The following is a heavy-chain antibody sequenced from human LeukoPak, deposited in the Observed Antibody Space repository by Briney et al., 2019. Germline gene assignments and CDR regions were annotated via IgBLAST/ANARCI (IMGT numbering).Heavy chain of an antibody. J-gene: IGHJ5*02. CDR1: GGSFSGYY. V-gene: IGHV4-34*01. CDR3: ARAGGQQLNPAHWFDP. CDR2: INHSGST. Sequence: PSETLSLTCAVYGGSFSGYYWSWIRQPPGKGLEWIGEINHSGSTNYNPSLKSRVTISVDTSKNQFSLKLSSVTAADTAVYYCARAGGQQLNPAHWFDPWGQGTLVTVSS. D-gene: IGHD6-13*01.